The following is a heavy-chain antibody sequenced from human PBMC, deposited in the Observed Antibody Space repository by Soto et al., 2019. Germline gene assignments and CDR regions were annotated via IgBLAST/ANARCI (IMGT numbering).Heavy chain of an antibody. Sequence: QVQLQESGPGLVKPSQTLSLTCTVSGGSISNGDYYWSWIRQHPGKGLEWIGYIYYTGISYYNPSLTSRLTLSVDTSKNQFALRLTSVTAADTAVYYGARFDGFDASGFSQGYLDPWGQGTLVTVSS. V-gene: IGHV4-31*03. J-gene: IGHJ5*02. D-gene: IGHD3-22*01. CDR3: ARFDGFDASGFSQGYLDP. CDR1: GGSISNGDYY. CDR2: IYYTGIS.